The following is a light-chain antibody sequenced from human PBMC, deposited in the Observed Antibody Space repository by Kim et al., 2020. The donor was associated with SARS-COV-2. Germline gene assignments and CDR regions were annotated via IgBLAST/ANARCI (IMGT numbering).Light chain of an antibody. CDR2: QDS. Sequence: SYELTQPPSVSVSPGQTASITCSGDKLGAKYACWYQQKPGQSPVLVIYQDSKRPSGIPERFSGSNSGNTATLTISGTQAMDEADYYCQAWDGSTAWVFGG. J-gene: IGLJ3*02. V-gene: IGLV3-1*01. CDR3: QAWDGSTAWV. CDR1: KLGAKY.